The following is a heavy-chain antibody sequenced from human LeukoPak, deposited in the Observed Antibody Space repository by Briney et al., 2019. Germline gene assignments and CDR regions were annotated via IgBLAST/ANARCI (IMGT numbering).Heavy chain of an antibody. Sequence: GGPLRLSCAASGFSVSISYMSCLRPAPGRGLEWVSIFYSGGSTYYADSVKGRFNISRDTSKSTVYPQMNSLRAEDTAVYYCARAPLYYFDYWGQGTLVTVSS. CDR2: FYSGGST. V-gene: IGHV3-53*01. CDR1: GFSVSISY. J-gene: IGHJ4*02. CDR3: ARAPLYYFDY.